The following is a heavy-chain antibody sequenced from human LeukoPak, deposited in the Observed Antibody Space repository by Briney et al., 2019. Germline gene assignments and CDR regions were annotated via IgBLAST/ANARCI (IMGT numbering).Heavy chain of an antibody. V-gene: IGHV3-21*01. CDR2: ISSRSSYI. Sequence: PGGSLRLSCAASGFTFSSYSMNWVRQAPGKGLEWVSCISSRSSYIYYADSVKGRFTISRDNAKNSLYLQMNSLRAEDTAVYYCARDGVEMANEYYFDYWGQGTLVTVSS. CDR3: ARDGVEMANEYYFDY. J-gene: IGHJ4*02. CDR1: GFTFSSYS. D-gene: IGHD5-24*01.